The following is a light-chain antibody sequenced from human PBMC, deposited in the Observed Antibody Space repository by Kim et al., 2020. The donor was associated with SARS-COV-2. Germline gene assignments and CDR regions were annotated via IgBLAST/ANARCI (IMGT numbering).Light chain of an antibody. J-gene: IGKJ3*01. V-gene: IGKV1-12*01. Sequence: SPSVGDRVTITCRASQGIRTWVAWYQQKPGKAPKLLIYATSSLQSGVPSRFSGSGSGTDFSLTISNLQPEDFATYYCQQANSFPVFGPGTKVDIK. CDR1: QGIRTW. CDR2: ATS. CDR3: QQANSFPV.